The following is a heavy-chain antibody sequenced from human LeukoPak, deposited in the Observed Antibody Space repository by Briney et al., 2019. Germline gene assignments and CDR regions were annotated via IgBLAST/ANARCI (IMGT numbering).Heavy chain of an antibody. CDR3: ATAHGYNRWYFDH. D-gene: IGHD5-24*01. CDR1: GYSFTSYW. Sequence: GESLKISCKGSGYSFTSYWIGWVRQMPAKGLEWMGIIYPGDSDTRCSPSFQGQVTISADKSISTAYLQWSSLKASDTAMYYCATAHGYNRWYFDHWGQGTLVTVSS. CDR2: IYPGDSDT. V-gene: IGHV5-51*01. J-gene: IGHJ4*02.